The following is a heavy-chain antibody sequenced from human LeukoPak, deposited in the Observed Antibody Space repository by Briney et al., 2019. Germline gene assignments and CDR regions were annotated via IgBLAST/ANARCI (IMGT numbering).Heavy chain of an antibody. V-gene: IGHV5-51*01. D-gene: IGHD3-22*01. CDR1: GYTFTGYW. CDR2: IYPGDSDT. J-gene: IGHJ4*02. Sequence: GESLKISCNGSGYTFTGYWIGWVRQMPGTGLEWMGIIYPGDSDTRYSPSFQGQVTISADKSISTAYLQWSSLKASDTAMYYCARTGDSSAYFDYWGQGTLVTVSS. CDR3: ARTGDSSAYFDY.